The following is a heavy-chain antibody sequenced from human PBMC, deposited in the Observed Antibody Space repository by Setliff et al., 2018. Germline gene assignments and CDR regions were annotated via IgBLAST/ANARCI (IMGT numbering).Heavy chain of an antibody. CDR1: GGSFSGYY. J-gene: IGHJ4*02. V-gene: IGHV4-34*01. CDR2: INHSGST. D-gene: IGHD2-21*02. Sequence: SETLSLTCAVYGGSFSGYYWSWIRQPPGKGLEWIGEINHSGSTNYNPSLKSRVTISRDTSKNQVSLKLNPVTATDTAVYYCARDLGHGGDSDYWGQGILVTVSS. CDR3: ARDLGHGGDSDY.